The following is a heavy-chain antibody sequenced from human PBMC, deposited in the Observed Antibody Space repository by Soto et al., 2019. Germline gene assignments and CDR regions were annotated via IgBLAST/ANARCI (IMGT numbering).Heavy chain of an antibody. V-gene: IGHV3-13*01. J-gene: IGHJ6*02. CDR2: IGTAGDT. CDR1: GFTFSSYD. D-gene: IGHD3-10*01. CDR3: ARGEGFGELSNSPNPDYYYYGMDV. Sequence: GGSLRLSCAASGFTFSSYDMHWVRQATGKGLEWVSAIGTAGDTYYPGSVKGRFTISRENAKNSLYLQMNSLRAEDTAVYYCARGEGFGELSNSPNPDYYYYGMDVWGQGTTVTVSS.